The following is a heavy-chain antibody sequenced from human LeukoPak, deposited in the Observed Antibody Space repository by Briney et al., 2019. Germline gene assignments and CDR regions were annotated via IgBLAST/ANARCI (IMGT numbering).Heavy chain of an antibody. Sequence: GGSLRLSCAASRFAFSTYAMSWVRQAPGKGLEWVSTISGSGGSTYYADSVEGRFTISRDNSKNTLYLQMNSLRAEDTALYYCAKDLYGSGTYWQFDYWGQGTLVTVSS. CDR2: ISGSGGST. CDR1: RFAFSTYA. CDR3: AKDLYGSGTYWQFDY. V-gene: IGHV3-23*01. D-gene: IGHD3-10*01. J-gene: IGHJ4*02.